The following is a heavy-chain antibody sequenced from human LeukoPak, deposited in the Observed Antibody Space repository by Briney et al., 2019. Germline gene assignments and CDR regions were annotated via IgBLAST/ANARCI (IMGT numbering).Heavy chain of an antibody. Sequence: GGSLRLSCAASGFTFSSYAVSWVRQAPGKGLEWVSAISGSGGSTYYADSVKGRFTISRDNSKNTLYLQMNSLRAEDTAVYYCAKPTSGWYLGSYFDYWGQGTLVTVSS. J-gene: IGHJ4*02. D-gene: IGHD6-19*01. V-gene: IGHV3-23*01. CDR2: ISGSGGST. CDR1: GFTFSSYA. CDR3: AKPTSGWYLGSYFDY.